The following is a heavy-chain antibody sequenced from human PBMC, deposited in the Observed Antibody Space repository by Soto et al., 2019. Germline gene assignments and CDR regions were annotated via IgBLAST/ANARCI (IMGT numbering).Heavy chain of an antibody. J-gene: IGHJ6*03. D-gene: IGHD3-9*01. Sequence: ASVKVSCKASGGTFSSYAISWVRQAPGQRLEWMGWINAGNGNTKYSQKFQGRVTITRDTSASTAYMELSSLRSEDTAVYYCARDPYDILTGLLYYYMDVWGKGTTVTVSS. V-gene: IGHV1-3*01. CDR2: INAGNGNT. CDR1: GGTFSSYA. CDR3: ARDPYDILTGLLYYYMDV.